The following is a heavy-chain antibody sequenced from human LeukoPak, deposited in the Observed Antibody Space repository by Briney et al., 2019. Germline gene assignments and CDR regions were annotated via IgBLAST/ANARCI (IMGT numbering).Heavy chain of an antibody. D-gene: IGHD3-22*01. CDR2: ISAGGVGT. J-gene: IGHJ4*02. V-gene: IGHV3-23*01. Sequence: GGSLRLSCAASGFKFGIYAMSWVRQAPGKGLEWVSAISAGGVGTYYADSVKGRFTISRDNSKNTLYLEMGDLRAEDTALYYCARGYYYDSSEYYFDYWGQGTLVTVSS. CDR3: ARGYYYDSSEYYFDY. CDR1: GFKFGIYA.